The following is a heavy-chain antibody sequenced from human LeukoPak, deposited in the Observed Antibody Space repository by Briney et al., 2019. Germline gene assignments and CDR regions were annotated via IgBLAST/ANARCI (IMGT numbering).Heavy chain of an antibody. V-gene: IGHV3-30-3*01. J-gene: IGHJ4*02. Sequence: GFLRLSCAASGFTFSNYAMHWVRQAPGKGLEWVAVISYDGNSEYYADSVKGRFTISRDNSKNTLYLQMNSLRAEDTAVYYCASPMITVTTGDYWGQGTLVTVSS. CDR2: ISYDGNSE. CDR3: ASPMITVTTGDY. D-gene: IGHD3-16*01. CDR1: GFTFSNYA.